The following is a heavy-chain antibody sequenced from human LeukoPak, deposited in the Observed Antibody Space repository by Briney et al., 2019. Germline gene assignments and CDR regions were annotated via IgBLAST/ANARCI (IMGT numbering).Heavy chain of an antibody. V-gene: IGHV3-30*01. CDR1: GFTFSSYA. CDR3: ARVNQLLSDAFDI. J-gene: IGHJ3*02. D-gene: IGHD2-2*01. CDR2: ISYDGSNK. Sequence: GRSLRLSCAASGFTFSSYAMHWVRQAPGKGLEWVAVISYDGSNKYYADSVKGRFTISRDNSKNTLYLQMNSLRVEDTAVDYCARVNQLLSDAFDIWGQGKMVTVSS.